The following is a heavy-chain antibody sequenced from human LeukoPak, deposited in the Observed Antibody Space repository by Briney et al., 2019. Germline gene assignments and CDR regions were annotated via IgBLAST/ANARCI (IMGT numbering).Heavy chain of an antibody. V-gene: IGHV3-7*04. D-gene: IGHD4-11*01. CDR3: ARDGRLQSLAY. CDR2: IKGDGSET. J-gene: IGHJ4*02. CDR1: GLIFSDYW. Sequence: GGSLRLSCAASGLIFSDYWMTWVRQAPGKGVQWVASIKGDGSETYYVDSVKGRYTISRDNAKNSLFLQMNSLRDEDTAVYYCARDGRLQSLAYWGQGTLVTVSS.